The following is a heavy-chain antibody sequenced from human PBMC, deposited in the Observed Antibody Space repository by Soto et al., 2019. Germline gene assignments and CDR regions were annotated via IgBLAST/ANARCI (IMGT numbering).Heavy chain of an antibody. V-gene: IGHV4-59*01. D-gene: IGHD2-21*02. CDR3: ARAPRTAYCGGDCYSAAFDI. CDR2: IYYSGST. CDR1: GDSISAYS. Sequence: SETLSLTCTVSGDSISAYSWSWVRQPPGKGLEWIGYIYYSGSTNYNPSLKSRVTISVDTSKNQFSLKLSSVTAADTAVYYCARAPRTAYCGGDCYSAAFDIWGQGTMVTVSS. J-gene: IGHJ3*02.